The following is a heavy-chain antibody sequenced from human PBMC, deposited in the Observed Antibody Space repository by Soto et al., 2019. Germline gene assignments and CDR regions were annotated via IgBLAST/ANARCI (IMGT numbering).Heavy chain of an antibody. CDR2: IYYSGST. J-gene: IGHJ4*02. Sequence: QVQLQESGPGLVKPSETLSLTCTVSGGSINNYYWSWIRQPPGKGLEWIGYIYYSGSTNYNPSLKSRGTISADTSKNQFSLKLSSVTAADTAVYYCALRYGWNFDCGGQGTLVTVSS. D-gene: IGHD3-10*01. CDR1: GGSINNYY. V-gene: IGHV4-59*03. CDR3: ALRYGWNFDC.